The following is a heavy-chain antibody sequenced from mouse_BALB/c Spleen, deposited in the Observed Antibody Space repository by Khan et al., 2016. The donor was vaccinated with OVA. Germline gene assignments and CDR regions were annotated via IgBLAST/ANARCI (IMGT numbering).Heavy chain of an antibody. CDR2: LNYSGST. J-gene: IGHJ3*01. D-gene: IGHD3-3*01. CDR1: GYSVPSDYA. Sequence: EVQLQESGPGLVKPSQSLSLTCTVTGYSVPSDYAWNWIRQFPGNKLEWMGYLNYSGSTSYTPSLKRRISITRDPSKNQFFLQLSSVPTEDTATYYCARGRAYWGQGTLVTVSA. CDR3: ARGRAY. V-gene: IGHV3-2*02.